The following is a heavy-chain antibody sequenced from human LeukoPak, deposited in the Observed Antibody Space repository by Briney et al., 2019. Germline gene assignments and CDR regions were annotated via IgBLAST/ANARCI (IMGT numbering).Heavy chain of an antibody. Sequence: PGGSLRLSCGASGFTFSSCEMNWVRQDPGKGLEWLSYISNSGSSKYYADSVRGRFTISRDNAKNSLYLQMNSLRAEDTAVYYCARARVPGELNYWGQGTLVTVSS. CDR3: ARARVPGELNY. J-gene: IGHJ4*02. CDR1: GFTFSSCE. CDR2: ISNSGSSK. D-gene: IGHD3-10*01. V-gene: IGHV3-48*03.